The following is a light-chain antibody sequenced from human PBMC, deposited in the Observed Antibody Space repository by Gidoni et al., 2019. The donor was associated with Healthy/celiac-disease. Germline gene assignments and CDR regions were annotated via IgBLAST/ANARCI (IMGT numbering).Light chain of an antibody. J-gene: IGKJ2*01. CDR3: LQALHTPRT. CDR1: QSLLHSNGCNY. CDR2: WGS. Sequence: DILMTQSPLSLPVTPGEPDSISCRSSQSLLHSNGCNYLDWYQQKQGQSPQLLIYWGSNRASGVPDRFSGSGSGTDFTLNISRVEAEDVGVYYCLQALHTPRTFGQGTKLEIK. V-gene: IGKV2-28*01.